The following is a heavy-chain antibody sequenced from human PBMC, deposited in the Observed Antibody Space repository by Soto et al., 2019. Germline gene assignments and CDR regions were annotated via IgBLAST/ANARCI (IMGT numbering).Heavy chain of an antibody. CDR3: AREGSVYVDSVSNCFDY. Sequence: EVQLVESGGGLVKPGGSLRLSCAASGFTFSSYSMNWVRQAPGKGLEWVSSISTTSSFIYSADSVKGRFTISRDNAKNSLYLQMNSRRAEDTAVYYCAREGSVYVDSVSNCFDYWCQGTLVTVSS. J-gene: IGHJ4*02. CDR1: GFTFSSYS. D-gene: IGHD4-17*01. CDR2: ISTTSSFI. V-gene: IGHV3-21*02.